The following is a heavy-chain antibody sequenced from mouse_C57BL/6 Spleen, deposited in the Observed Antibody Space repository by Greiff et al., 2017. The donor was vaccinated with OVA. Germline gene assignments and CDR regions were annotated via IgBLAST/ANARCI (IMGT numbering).Heavy chain of an antibody. J-gene: IGHJ2*01. CDR2: IRNKANGYTT. V-gene: IGHV7-3*01. CDR1: GFTFTDYY. CDR3: ARYYGNYEYYFDY. D-gene: IGHD2-1*01. Sequence: EVQLQESGGGLVQPGGSLSLSCAASGFTFTDYYMSWVRQPPGKALEWLGFIRNKANGYTTEYSASVKGRFTISRDNSQSILYLQMNALRAEDSATYYCARYYGNYEYYFDYWGQGTTLTVSS.